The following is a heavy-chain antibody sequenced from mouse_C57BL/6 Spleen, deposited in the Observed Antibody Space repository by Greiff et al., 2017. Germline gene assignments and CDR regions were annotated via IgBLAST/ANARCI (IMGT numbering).Heavy chain of an antibody. Sequence: EVKLMESGGGLVKPGGSLKLSCAASGFTFSSYAMSWVRQTPEKRLEWVATISDGGSYTYYPDNVKGRFTISRDNAKNNLYLQMSHLKAEDTAMYYCARKTTVAPYAMDHWGQGTSVTVSS. D-gene: IGHD1-1*01. CDR3: ARKTTVAPYAMDH. CDR1: GFTFSSYA. J-gene: IGHJ4*01. CDR2: ISDGGSYT. V-gene: IGHV5-4*03.